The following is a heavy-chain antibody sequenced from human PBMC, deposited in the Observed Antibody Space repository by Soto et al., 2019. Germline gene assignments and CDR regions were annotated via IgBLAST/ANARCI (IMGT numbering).Heavy chain of an antibody. J-gene: IGHJ5*02. CDR2: IYHSGST. CDR1: SGSISTSNW. CDR3: ARGGYSSPWFDP. Sequence: SETLSLTCAVSSGSISTSNWWSWVRQPPGKGLEWIGEIYHSGSTNYNPSLKSRVTISVDKSKNQFSLKLSSVTAADTAVYYCARGGYSSPWFDPWGQGTLVTV. D-gene: IGHD6-13*01. V-gene: IGHV4-4*02.